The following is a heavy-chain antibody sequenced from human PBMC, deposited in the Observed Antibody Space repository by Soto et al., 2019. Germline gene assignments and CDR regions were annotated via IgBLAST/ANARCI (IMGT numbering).Heavy chain of an antibody. CDR3: ARARMIVVVMNSYYGMDV. D-gene: IGHD3-22*01. Sequence: SETLSLTCAVYGGSFSGYYWSWIRQPPGKGLEWIGEINHSRSTNYNPSHKSRVTISVDTSKNQFSLKLSSVTAADTAVYYFARARMIVVVMNSYYGMDVWGQGTTVTV. CDR2: INHSRST. J-gene: IGHJ6*02. CDR1: GGSFSGYY. V-gene: IGHV4-34*01.